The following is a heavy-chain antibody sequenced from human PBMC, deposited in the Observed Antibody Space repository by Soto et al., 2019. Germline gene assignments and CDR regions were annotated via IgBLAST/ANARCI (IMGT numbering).Heavy chain of an antibody. CDR1: GGSFSGYY. Sequence: SETLSLTCAVYGGSFSGYYWSWIRQPPGKGLEWIGEINHSGSTNYNPSLKSRVTISVDTSKNQFSLKLSSVTAADTAVYYCARLAGYSSSWYYFDYWGQGTLVTVSS. CDR3: ARLAGYSSSWYYFDY. CDR2: INHSGST. V-gene: IGHV4-34*01. D-gene: IGHD6-13*01. J-gene: IGHJ4*02.